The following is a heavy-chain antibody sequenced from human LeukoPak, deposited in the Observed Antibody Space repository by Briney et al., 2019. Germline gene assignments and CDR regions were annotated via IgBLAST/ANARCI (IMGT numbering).Heavy chain of an antibody. Sequence: ASVKVSCKASGYTYTSYGISWVRQAPGQGLEWMGWISVYNGNTNYAQKLQGRVTMTTDTSTSTAYMELRSLRSDDTAVYYCAKGRVVAGSKSLTYHWLDPWGQGTLVTVSS. D-gene: IGHD6-19*01. CDR3: AKGRVVAGSKSLTYHWLDP. CDR2: ISVYNGNT. J-gene: IGHJ5*02. CDR1: GYTYTSYG. V-gene: IGHV1-18*01.